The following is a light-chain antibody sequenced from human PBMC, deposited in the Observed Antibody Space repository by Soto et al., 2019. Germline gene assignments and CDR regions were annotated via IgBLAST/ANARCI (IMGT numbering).Light chain of an antibody. CDR1: QSVSRNH. CDR2: GAS. CDR3: QQYGSSPHT. J-gene: IGKJ4*02. V-gene: IGKV3-20*01. Sequence: ESVLTHSPGTLSLSPGTRATLSCRSSQSVSRNHLAWYQQKRGQPPRLLIYGASSRATGTPGRFSGSGSGTDFTLTITRLEPEDFAVYYCQQYGSSPHTFGRGTKVDIK.